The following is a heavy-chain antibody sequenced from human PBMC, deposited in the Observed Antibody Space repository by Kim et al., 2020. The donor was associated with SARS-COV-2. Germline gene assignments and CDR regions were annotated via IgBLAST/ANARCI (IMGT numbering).Heavy chain of an antibody. J-gene: IGHJ6*02. CDR3: ATQSGPAMVRGVISGAKNMDV. Sequence: SVKVSCKASGGTFSSYAISWVRQAPGQGLEWMGGIIPIFGTANYAQKFQGRVTITADESTSTAYMELSSLRSEDTAVYYCATQSGPAMVRGVISGAKNMDVWGQGTTVTVSS. CDR2: IIPIFGTA. CDR1: GGTFSSYA. V-gene: IGHV1-69*13. D-gene: IGHD3-10*01.